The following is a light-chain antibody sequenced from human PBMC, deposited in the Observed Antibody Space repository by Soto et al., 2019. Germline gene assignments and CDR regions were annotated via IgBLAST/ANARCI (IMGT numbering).Light chain of an antibody. CDR1: SSNIGAGYD. CDR2: GNT. CDR3: QSYDSSLSAWV. V-gene: IGLV1-40*01. Sequence: QSVLTQPPSVSGAPGQRVTISCTASSSNIGAGYDVHWYQQLPGTAPKLLIYGNTNRPSGVPDRFSGSKSGTSASLVITGLQAEDEADYYCQSYDSSLSAWVFGGGTKVTVL. J-gene: IGLJ3*02.